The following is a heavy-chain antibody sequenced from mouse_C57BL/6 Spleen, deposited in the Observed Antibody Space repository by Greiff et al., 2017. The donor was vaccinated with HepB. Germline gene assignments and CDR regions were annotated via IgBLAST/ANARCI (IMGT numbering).Heavy chain of an antibody. V-gene: IGHV5-17*01. Sequence: EVKLVESGGGLVKPGGSLKLSCAASGFTFSDYGMHWVRQAPEKGLEWVAYISSGSSTIYYADTVKGRVTISRDNAKNTLFLQMTSLGSEDTAMYYCARCDYDGGGFDYWGQGTTLTVSS. J-gene: IGHJ2*01. D-gene: IGHD2-4*01. CDR2: ISSGSSTI. CDR1: GFTFSDYG. CDR3: ARCDYDGGGFDY.